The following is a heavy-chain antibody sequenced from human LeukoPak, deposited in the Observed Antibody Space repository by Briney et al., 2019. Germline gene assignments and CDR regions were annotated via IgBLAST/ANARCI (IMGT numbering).Heavy chain of an antibody. CDR2: ISYDGSKI. CDR1: GFTFSSYP. J-gene: IGHJ3*01. CDR3: ARESGWGLPHAFDF. V-gene: IGHV3-30-3*01. Sequence: GGSLRLSCAASGFTFSSYPLHWVRQAPGKGLEWVTLISYDGSKIYYADSVKGRFSISRDNSKNTLYLQMNSLRAEDTAVYYCARESGWGLPHAFDFWGQGTMVTVSS. D-gene: IGHD3-3*01.